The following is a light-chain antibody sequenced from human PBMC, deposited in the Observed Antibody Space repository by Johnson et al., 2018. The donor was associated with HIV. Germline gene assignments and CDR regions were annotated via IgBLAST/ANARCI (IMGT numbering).Light chain of an antibody. J-gene: IGLJ1*01. CDR3: GTWDSSLSSDF. V-gene: IGLV1-51*01. CDR2: DNN. CDR1: SSNIGSNY. Sequence: QPVLTQPPSVSAAPGQTVTISCSGSSSNIGSNYVSWYQQLPGTAPKLLIYDNNKRPSGIPDRFSGSKSATSATLGITGLQTGDEADYYCGTWDSSLSSDFFGTGTKVTVL.